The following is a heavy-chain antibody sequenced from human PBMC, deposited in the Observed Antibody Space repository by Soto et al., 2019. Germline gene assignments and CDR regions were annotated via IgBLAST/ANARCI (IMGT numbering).Heavy chain of an antibody. J-gene: IGHJ3*02. V-gene: IGHV3-66*01. CDR2: IYSGGST. CDR1: GFTVSSNY. CDR3: ARDRRPWHDAFDI. Sequence: GGSLRLSCAASGFTVSSNYMSWVRQAPGKGLEWVSVIYSGGSTYYADSVKGRFTISRDNSKNTLYLQMTSLRAEDTAVYYCARDRRPWHDAFDIWGQGTMVTVSS.